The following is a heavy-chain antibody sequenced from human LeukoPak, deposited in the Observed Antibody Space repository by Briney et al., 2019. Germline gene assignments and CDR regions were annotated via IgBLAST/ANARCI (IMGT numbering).Heavy chain of an antibody. V-gene: IGHV4-31*03. CDR3: ARDYYDSSGYRYDAFDI. CDR2: IYYSGST. CDR1: GGSISSGGYY. J-gene: IGHJ3*02. D-gene: IGHD3-22*01. Sequence: SETLSLTCTVSGGSISSGGYYWSWIRQHPGKGLEWIGYIYYSGSTYYNPSLKSRVTISVDTSKNQFSLKLSSVTAADTAVHYCARDYYDSSGYRYDAFDIWGQGTMVTVSS.